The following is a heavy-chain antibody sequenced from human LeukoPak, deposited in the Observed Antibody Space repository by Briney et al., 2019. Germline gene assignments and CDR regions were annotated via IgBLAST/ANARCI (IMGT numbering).Heavy chain of an antibody. CDR2: TYCRSRRGN. D-gene: IGHD3-10*01. CDR3: VRDSDDYYWALDF. J-gene: IGHJ4*02. V-gene: IGHV6-1*01. CDR1: GDSVSNNIAT. Sequence: SQTLSLTCAISGDSVSNNIATWNWVRQSPSRGLAWLGRTYCRSRRGNDYAISVKGRITINPDTSRNQFSLQLNSVTPEDTAVYYCVRDSDDYYWALDFWGQGTPVTVSS.